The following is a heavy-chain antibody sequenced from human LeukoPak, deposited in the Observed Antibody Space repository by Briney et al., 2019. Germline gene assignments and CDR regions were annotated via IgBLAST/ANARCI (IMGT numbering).Heavy chain of an antibody. CDR3: AKEGSVCTNEICRYFDC. V-gene: IGHV3-9*01. Sequence: GGSLRLSCVASGFAFRGSAMRWVRQVPGKGLEWVSGISWSSEYMFYADSVKGRFTISRDNAENSLYLQMDSLRVEDTALYFCAKEGSVCTNEICRYFDCWGQGALVTVSS. CDR2: ISWSSEYM. J-gene: IGHJ4*02. D-gene: IGHD2-8*01. CDR1: GFAFRGSA.